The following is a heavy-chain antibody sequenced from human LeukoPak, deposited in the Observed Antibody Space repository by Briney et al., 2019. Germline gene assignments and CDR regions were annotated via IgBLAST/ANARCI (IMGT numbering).Heavy chain of an antibody. CDR2: INSDGSST. CDR1: GFTFSSYW. D-gene: IGHD4-11*01. Sequence: GGSLRLSCAASGFTFSSYWMHWVRQAPGKGLVWVSRINSDGSSTSYADSVKGRFTISRDNAKNTLYLQMNSLRAEDTAVYYCARLRDYSASWRGSASRYWGQGTLVTVSS. V-gene: IGHV3-74*01. CDR3: ARLRDYSASWRGSASRY. J-gene: IGHJ4*02.